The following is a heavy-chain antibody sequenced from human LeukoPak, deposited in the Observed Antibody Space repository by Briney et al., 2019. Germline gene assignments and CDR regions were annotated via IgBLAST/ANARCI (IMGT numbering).Heavy chain of an antibody. Sequence: PGGSLRLSCAASGFTFSSYGMHWVRQAPGKGLEWVAFIRYDGSNKYYADSVKGRFTISRDNSKNTLYLQMNSLRAEDTAVYYCAKDYDSSGYYPLCHFDYWGQGTLVTVSS. CDR1: GFTFSSYG. CDR2: IRYDGSNK. V-gene: IGHV3-30*02. D-gene: IGHD3-22*01. CDR3: AKDYDSSGYYPLCHFDY. J-gene: IGHJ4*02.